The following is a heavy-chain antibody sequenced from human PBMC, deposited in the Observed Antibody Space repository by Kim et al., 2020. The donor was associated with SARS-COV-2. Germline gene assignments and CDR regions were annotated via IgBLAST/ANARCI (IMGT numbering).Heavy chain of an antibody. Sequence: SETLSLTCTVSGGSISSGGYYWSWHRQHPGKGWEWIGYIYYSGSTYYNPSLKIRVTISADKSKNKLSLKLSTVTAADKAAYYCARVVRIAARYFDHWGQG. CDR3: ARVVRIAARYFDH. CDR1: GGSISSGGYY. D-gene: IGHD6-6*01. V-gene: IGHV4-31*03. J-gene: IGHJ4*02. CDR2: IYYSGST.